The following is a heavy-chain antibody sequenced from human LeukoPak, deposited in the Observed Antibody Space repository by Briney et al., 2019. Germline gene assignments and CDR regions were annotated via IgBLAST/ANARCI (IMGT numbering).Heavy chain of an antibody. CDR2: TRYDGSNK. CDR3: ATTSITIFGVVIGFDY. V-gene: IGHV3-30*02. Sequence: GGSLRLSCAASGFTFSSYGMHWVRQAPGKGLEWVAFTRYDGSNKYYADSVKGRFTISRDNSKNTLYLQMNSLRAEDTAVYYCATTSITIFGVVIGFDYWGQGTLVTVSS. D-gene: IGHD3-3*01. CDR1: GFTFSSYG. J-gene: IGHJ4*02.